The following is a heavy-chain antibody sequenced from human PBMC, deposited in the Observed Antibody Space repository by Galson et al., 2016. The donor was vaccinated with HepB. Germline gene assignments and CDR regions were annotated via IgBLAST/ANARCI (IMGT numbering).Heavy chain of an antibody. CDR1: GFTFSGYG. Sequence: SLRLSCAASGFTFSGYGMPWVRQAPGKGLEWVAVISYGGINKYYADSVKGRFTISRDNSKNTLYLQMNSLRAEDTAVYYCAKDEIPFGLVIVYAFCIWGQGTIVTV. V-gene: IGHV3-30*18. CDR3: AKDEIPFGLVIVYAFCI. CDR2: ISYGGINK. J-gene: IGHJ3*02. D-gene: IGHD3-16*02.